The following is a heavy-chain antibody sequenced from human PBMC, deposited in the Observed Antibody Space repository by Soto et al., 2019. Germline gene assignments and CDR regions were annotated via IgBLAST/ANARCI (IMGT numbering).Heavy chain of an antibody. Sequence: ASVKVSCKASGCTFTSYDINWVRQATGQGREWMGWMNPNSGNTGYAQKYQGRVTMTRNTSVSTAYMELSSLRSEDTAVYYCARGRNQLRHYCDYYGMDVWGQGTTVTVSS. D-gene: IGHD5-12*01. V-gene: IGHV1-8*01. CDR2: MNPNSGNT. CDR3: ARGRNQLRHYCDYYGMDV. CDR1: GCTFTSYD. J-gene: IGHJ6*02.